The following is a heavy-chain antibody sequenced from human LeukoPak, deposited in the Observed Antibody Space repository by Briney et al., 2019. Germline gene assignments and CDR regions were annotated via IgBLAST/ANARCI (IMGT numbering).Heavy chain of an antibody. CDR2: INWNGANT. D-gene: IGHD3-22*01. J-gene: IGHJ3*02. CDR1: GLLFDEYG. V-gene: IGHV3-20*04. Sequence: PGGSLSLSCAASGLLFDEYGMTGVRQVPRKGLEGVSGINWNGANTGYGDSVKGRFTVSRDNAKNSLHLHMRILRAEDTALYYCARVQYDTSGFYNAFDIWGQGTMVIVSS. CDR3: ARVQYDTSGFYNAFDI.